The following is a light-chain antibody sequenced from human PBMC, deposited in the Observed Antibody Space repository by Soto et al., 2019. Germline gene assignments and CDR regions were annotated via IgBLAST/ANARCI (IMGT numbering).Light chain of an antibody. CDR1: SGHSSYA. CDR3: QTWGTGPVV. V-gene: IGLV4-69*01. CDR2: LNSDGRH. Sequence: QSVLTQSPSASASLGASVKLTCTLSSGHSSYAIAWHQQQPEKGPRYLMKLNSDGRHSKGDGIPDRFSGSSSGAERYLTISSLQSEDEADYYCQTWGTGPVVFGGGTKLTVL. J-gene: IGLJ2*01.